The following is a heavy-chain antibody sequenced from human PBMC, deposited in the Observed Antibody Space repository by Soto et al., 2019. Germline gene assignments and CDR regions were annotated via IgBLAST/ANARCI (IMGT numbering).Heavy chain of an antibody. CDR1: GFTFSTYG. CDR3: ARDRLLGNSFDY. Sequence: QVQLVESGGGVVQPGRSLRLSCAASGFTFSTYGMHWVRQAPGKGLEWVAVIWYDGSNKYYADSVTGRFTISRDYSKSTLHLQMNSLRAEDTAVYYCARDRLLGNSFDYWGQGSLVTVSS. CDR2: IWYDGSNK. J-gene: IGHJ4*02. D-gene: IGHD1-26*01. V-gene: IGHV3-33*01.